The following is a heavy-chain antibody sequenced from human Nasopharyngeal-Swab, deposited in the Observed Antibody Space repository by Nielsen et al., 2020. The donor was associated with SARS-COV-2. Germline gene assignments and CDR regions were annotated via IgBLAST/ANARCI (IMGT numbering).Heavy chain of an antibody. D-gene: IGHD6-13*01. CDR3: AKSRGSTWPDDPFDI. Sequence: SLKISCAASGFIFDDYAMHWVRQAPGKGLEWVSGITWNSGSTGYADSVKGRFTISRDNAKNSLYLQMNNLRTDDTALYYCAKSRGSTWPDDPFDIWGQGTMVTVSP. CDR2: ITWNSGST. J-gene: IGHJ3*02. CDR1: GFIFDDYA. V-gene: IGHV3-9*01.